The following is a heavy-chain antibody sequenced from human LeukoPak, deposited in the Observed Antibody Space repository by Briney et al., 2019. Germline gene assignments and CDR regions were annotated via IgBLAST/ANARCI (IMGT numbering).Heavy chain of an antibody. V-gene: IGHV3-21*01. CDR1: GFTFSSYS. J-gene: IGHJ6*04. Sequence: PGGSLRLSCAASGFTFSSYSMNWVRQAPGKGLEWVSSISSSSDYIYYADSVKGRFTISRDSATNSLYLQMNSLRAEDTAVYHCARVAFGELWGMDVWGKGTTVTISS. CDR3: ARVAFGELWGMDV. CDR2: ISSSSDYI. D-gene: IGHD3-10*01.